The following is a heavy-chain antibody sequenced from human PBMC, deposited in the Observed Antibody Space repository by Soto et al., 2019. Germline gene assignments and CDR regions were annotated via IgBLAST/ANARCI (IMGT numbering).Heavy chain of an antibody. V-gene: IGHV4-30-2*01. CDR1: GGSISSGGYS. J-gene: IGHJ5*02. CDR2: IYHRGST. CDR3: ARVPDR. D-gene: IGHD2-2*01. Sequence: QLQLQESGSGLVKPSQTMSLTCAVSGGSISSGGYSWSWIRQPPGKGLAWIGYIYHRGSTYYNPYLKSRVSMSVDRSKNPFSLKMSAGTAADTAVYYCARVPDRWGQGTLVTVSS.